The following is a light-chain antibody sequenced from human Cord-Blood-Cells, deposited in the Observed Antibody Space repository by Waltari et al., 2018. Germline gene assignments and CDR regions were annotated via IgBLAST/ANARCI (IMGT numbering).Light chain of an antibody. Sequence: EIVFTHSPATLSLSPGERATLSCRASQSVSSYLAWYQQKPGQAPRLLIYDASNRATGIPARFSGSGSGTDFTLTISCLEPEDFAVYYCQQRSNWITFGQGTRLEIK. CDR3: QQRSNWIT. V-gene: IGKV3-11*01. CDR2: DAS. J-gene: IGKJ5*01. CDR1: QSVSSY.